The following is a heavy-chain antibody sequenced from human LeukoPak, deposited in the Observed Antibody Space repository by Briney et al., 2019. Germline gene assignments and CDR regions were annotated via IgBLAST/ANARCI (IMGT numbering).Heavy chain of an antibody. Sequence: PGGSLRLSCAASGFTFSSYGMHWVRQAPGKGLEWVAVISYDGSNKYYADSVKGRFTISRDNSKNTLYLQMNSLRAEDTAVYYCAKQYYYDSSGEPILFDYWGQGTLVTVSS. CDR2: ISYDGSNK. D-gene: IGHD3-22*01. V-gene: IGHV3-30*18. J-gene: IGHJ4*02. CDR3: AKQYYYDSSGEPILFDY. CDR1: GFTFSSYG.